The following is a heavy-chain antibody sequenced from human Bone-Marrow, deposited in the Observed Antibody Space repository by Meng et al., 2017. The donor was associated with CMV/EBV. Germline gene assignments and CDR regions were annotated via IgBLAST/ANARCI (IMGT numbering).Heavy chain of an antibody. CDR3: AREGRDREFDY. V-gene: IGHV1-2*02. CDR2: VNPHSGAA. J-gene: IGHJ4*02. CDR1: GYTFTGHY. Sequence: ASVKVSCKASGYTFTGHYLHWVRQAPGQGLEWMGWVNPHSGAAKSAQKFHGRVTMTRDTSISTVYIVLNSLTYDDTAVYYCAREGRDREFDYWGQGTLVTVSS. D-gene: IGHD3-22*01.